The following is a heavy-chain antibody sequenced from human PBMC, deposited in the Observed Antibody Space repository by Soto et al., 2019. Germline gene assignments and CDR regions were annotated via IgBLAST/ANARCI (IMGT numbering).Heavy chain of an antibody. CDR2: INHSGST. Sequence: SETLSLTCAVYGGSFSGYYWSWIRQPPGKGLEWIGEINHSGSTNYNPSLKSRVTISVDTSKNQFSLKLSSVTAADTAVYYCARGPRPRGSYRVFDYWGQGTLVTVSS. CDR3: ARGPRPRGSYRVFDY. CDR1: GGSFSGYY. D-gene: IGHD3-16*02. J-gene: IGHJ4*02. V-gene: IGHV4-34*01.